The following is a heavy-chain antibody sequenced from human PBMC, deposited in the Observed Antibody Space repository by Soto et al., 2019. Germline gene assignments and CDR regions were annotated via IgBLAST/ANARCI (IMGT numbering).Heavy chain of an antibody. CDR3: ARGRNGNICDS. Sequence: QVQLQESGPGLVKPSETLSLTCTVSGGSISSYYWSWIRQPPGKGLEWIGYIYYSGSTNYNPSLRSRVTISEDTSKNRFSLKLSPVPAANTAVYYVARGRNGNICDSWGQGPLVTVSS. CDR1: GGSISSYY. CDR2: IYYSGST. V-gene: IGHV4-59*08. D-gene: IGHD2-8*01. J-gene: IGHJ4*02.